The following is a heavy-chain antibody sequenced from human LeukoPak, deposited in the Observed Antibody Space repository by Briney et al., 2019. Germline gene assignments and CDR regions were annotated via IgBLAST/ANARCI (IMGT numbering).Heavy chain of an antibody. CDR3: ARHVYGIVGATISDY. CDR1: GGSISSRSYY. Sequence: PSETLSLTCTVSGGSISSRSYYWGWIRQPPGKGLEWIGSIYYSGSTFYNPSLQSRVTISVDTSKNQFSLKLRSVTAADTAVYYCARHVYGIVGATISDYWGQGTLVTVSS. D-gene: IGHD1-26*01. J-gene: IGHJ4*02. CDR2: IYYSGST. V-gene: IGHV4-39*01.